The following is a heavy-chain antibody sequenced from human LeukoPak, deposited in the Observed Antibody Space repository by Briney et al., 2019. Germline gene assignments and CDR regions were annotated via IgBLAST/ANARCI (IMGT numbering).Heavy chain of an antibody. V-gene: IGHV3-9*03. J-gene: IGHJ4*02. Sequence: GGSLRLSCAASGLTFDDYAMHWVRQAPGKGLEWVSGISWNSGSIGYADSVKGRFTISRDNAKNSLYLQMNSLRAEDMALYYCAKEGSIAVAGFFDYWGQGTLVTVSS. CDR1: GLTFDDYA. D-gene: IGHD6-19*01. CDR3: AKEGSIAVAGFFDY. CDR2: ISWNSGSI.